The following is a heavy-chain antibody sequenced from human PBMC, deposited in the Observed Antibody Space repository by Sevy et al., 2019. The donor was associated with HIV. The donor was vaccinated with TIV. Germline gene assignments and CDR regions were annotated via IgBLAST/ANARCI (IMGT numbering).Heavy chain of an antibody. CDR2: IYYSRTT. D-gene: IGHD2-21*02. V-gene: IGHV4-39*01. CDR3: PRRGGYCGSDCYSRWLDP. CDR1: GASIYKSSYF. Sequence: SETLSLTCTVSGASIYKSSYFWGWIRQSPGTGLEWIGIIYYSRTTFYNPSLRSRVTISVDTSKNQISLRLRSVTAADTAVYYCPRRGGYCGSDCYSRWLDPWGQGTLVHRLL. J-gene: IGHJ5*02.